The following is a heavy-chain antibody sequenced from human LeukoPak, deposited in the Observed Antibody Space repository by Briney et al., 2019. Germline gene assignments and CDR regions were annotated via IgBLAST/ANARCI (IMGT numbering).Heavy chain of an antibody. D-gene: IGHD1-26*01. V-gene: IGHV4-34*01. Sequence: SETLSLTCAVYGGSFSGYYWSWIRQPPGKGLEWIGEINHSGSTNYNPSLKSRVTISVDTSKNQFSLKLSSVTAADTAVYFCARHGSYSGSYFPWFDPWGQGTLVTVSS. CDR1: GGSFSGYY. CDR2: INHSGST. J-gene: IGHJ5*02. CDR3: ARHGSYSGSYFPWFDP.